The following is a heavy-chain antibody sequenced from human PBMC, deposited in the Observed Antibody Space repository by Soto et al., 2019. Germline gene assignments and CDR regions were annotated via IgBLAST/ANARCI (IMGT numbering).Heavy chain of an antibody. CDR1: GFTFSAYG. Sequence: QVQLVESGGGVVQPGRSLRLSCTPSGFTFSAYGMHWVRQAPGKGLEWVAVIPNDASYKYEVDSVKGRFTISRDNSKNTLYLQMDSLRVEDTALYYCVRDDIGDPNGFDIWGQGTMVTVSS. J-gene: IGHJ3*02. CDR2: IPNDASYK. V-gene: IGHV3-33*01. D-gene: IGHD2-15*01. CDR3: VRDDIGDPNGFDI.